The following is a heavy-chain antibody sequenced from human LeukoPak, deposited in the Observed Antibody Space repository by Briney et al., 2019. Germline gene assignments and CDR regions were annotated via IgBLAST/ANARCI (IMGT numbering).Heavy chain of an antibody. Sequence: ASVKVSCKASGYTFTSYDINWVRQAAGQGLEWMGWMNPNSGNTGYAQKFQGRVTMTRNTSISTAYMELSSLRSEDTAVYYCATSLLWFGNGAFDIWGQGTMVTVSS. CDR2: MNPNSGNT. J-gene: IGHJ3*02. CDR3: ATSLLWFGNGAFDI. CDR1: GYTFTSYD. D-gene: IGHD3-10*01. V-gene: IGHV1-8*01.